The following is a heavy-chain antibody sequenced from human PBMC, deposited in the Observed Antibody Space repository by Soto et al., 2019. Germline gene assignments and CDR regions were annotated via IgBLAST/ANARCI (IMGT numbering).Heavy chain of an antibody. CDR1: GYTFTSYA. D-gene: IGHD1-26*01. CDR3: ATGRDPRSAFDI. CDR2: INAGNGNT. J-gene: IGHJ3*02. Sequence: ASVKVSCKASGYTFTSYAMHWVRQAPGQRLEWMGWINAGNGNTKYSQKFQGRVTITRDTSASTAYMELSSLRSEDTAVYYCATGRDPRSAFDIWGQGTMVTVSS. V-gene: IGHV1-3*01.